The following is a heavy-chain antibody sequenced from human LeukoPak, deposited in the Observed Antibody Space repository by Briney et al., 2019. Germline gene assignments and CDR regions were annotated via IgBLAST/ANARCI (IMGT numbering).Heavy chain of an antibody. D-gene: IGHD3-16*01. Sequence: GGSLRLSCAASGFTFSSYWMHWVRQAPGEGLVWVARITSDGSSTSHADSVKGRFTISRDNAKNTLYLQMNSLRAEDTAVYYCARDYAVGESFDIWGQGTLVAVSS. CDR2: ITSDGSST. J-gene: IGHJ3*02. V-gene: IGHV3-74*01. CDR3: ARDYAVGESFDI. CDR1: GFTFSSYW.